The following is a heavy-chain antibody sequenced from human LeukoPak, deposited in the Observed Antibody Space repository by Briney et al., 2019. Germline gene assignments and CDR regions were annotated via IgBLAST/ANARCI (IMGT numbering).Heavy chain of an antibody. CDR2: ISSGSSYT. Sequence: GGSLRLSCAASGFTSSDYYMSWLRQTPGKGLEWVSYISSGSSYTNYADSVKGRFTISRDNAKNSLYLQMNSLRAEDTAVYYCARGGYYAGYQFDYWGQGTLVTVSS. V-gene: IGHV3-11*06. CDR3: ARGGYYAGYQFDY. D-gene: IGHD3-22*01. CDR1: GFTSSDYY. J-gene: IGHJ4*02.